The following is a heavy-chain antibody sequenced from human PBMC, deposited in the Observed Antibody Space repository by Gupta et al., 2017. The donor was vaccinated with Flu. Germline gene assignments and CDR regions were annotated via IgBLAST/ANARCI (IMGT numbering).Heavy chain of an antibody. CDR1: GCTFGDYY. V-gene: IGHV1-2*06. Sequence: GCTFGDYYIYWVRQAPGQGLEWMGQINPNSGDTNYGQKFQGRVTMTWDTSFSTAYLELISLRSDDTAVYYCARGGMDVWGQGTTVTVSS. CDR3: ARGGMDV. J-gene: IGHJ6*02. CDR2: INPNSGDT.